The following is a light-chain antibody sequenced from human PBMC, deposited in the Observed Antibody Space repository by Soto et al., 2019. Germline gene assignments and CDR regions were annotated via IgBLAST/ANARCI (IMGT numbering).Light chain of an antibody. CDR3: SSYAGSNNNYV. Sequence: HSALTQPPSASGSPGQSVTISCTGTSSDVGGYNYVSWYQQHPGKAPKLMIYEVSKRPSGVPDRFSGSKSGNTASLTVSGLQAEDEADYYCSSYAGSNNNYVFGTGTKLTVL. V-gene: IGLV2-8*01. J-gene: IGLJ1*01. CDR2: EVS. CDR1: SSDVGGYNY.